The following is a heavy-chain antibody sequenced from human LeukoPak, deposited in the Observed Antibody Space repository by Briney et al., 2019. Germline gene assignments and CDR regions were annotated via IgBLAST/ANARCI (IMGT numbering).Heavy chain of an antibody. Sequence: GGSLRLSCAVSGFNLNSYAMHWVRQAPGKGLEWVAVIRHDEANSFYADSVQGRFTISRDTSKKLLYLQMNSLRVEDTAVYYCAEEYTPSSSLGELDSWGQGTLVTVSS. J-gene: IGHJ4*02. CDR1: GFNLNSYA. CDR3: AEEYTPSSSLGELDS. V-gene: IGHV3-30*02. CDR2: IRHDEANS. D-gene: IGHD2-2*02.